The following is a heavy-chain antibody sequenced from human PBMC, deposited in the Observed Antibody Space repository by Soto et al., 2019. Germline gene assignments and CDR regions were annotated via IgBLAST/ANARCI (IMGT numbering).Heavy chain of an antibody. CDR1: GFSFGDYA. D-gene: IGHD6-19*01. J-gene: IGHJ3*02. V-gene: IGHV3-9*01. CDR2: ITWNSRTI. CDR3: ATDWGAVSGNAAFDM. Sequence: GGSLRLSCAASGFSFGDYAMHWVRRAPGKGLEWVSSITWNSRTIGYADSVKGRFTISRDNARNSLFLQMNSLRPEDSALYYCATDWGAVSGNAAFDMWGQGTMLTV.